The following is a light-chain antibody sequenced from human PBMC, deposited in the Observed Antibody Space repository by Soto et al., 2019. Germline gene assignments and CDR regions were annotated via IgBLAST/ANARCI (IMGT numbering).Light chain of an antibody. V-gene: IGLV2-14*01. CDR3: RSYTSSNTVV. J-gene: IGLJ2*01. CDR2: EVS. CDR1: SRDVGGY. Sequence: QSVLTQPASVSGSPGQSITISCTGTSRDVGGYVSWYQQHPGKAPKLMIYEVSNRPSGVSNRFSGSKSGNTASLTISGLPGWDGGCYHFRSYTSSNTVVFGGGTKVTVL.